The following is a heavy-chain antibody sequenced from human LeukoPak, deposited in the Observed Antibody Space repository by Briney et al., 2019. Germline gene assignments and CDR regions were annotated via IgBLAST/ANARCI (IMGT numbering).Heavy chain of an antibody. D-gene: IGHD1-1*01. J-gene: IGHJ6*03. CDR2: IHVSGGT. CDR3: ARDRPPTTYYYYYMDV. V-gene: IGHV4-59*12. CDR1: GASISSYY. Sequence: PAETLSLSCTVSGASISSYYWNWIRQSPGKGLEWIGYIHVSGGTSYDPSLKSRGTISIDTSNHQFSLKLRSVAAADTAVYYCARDRPPTTYYYYYMDVWGKGTTVTVSS.